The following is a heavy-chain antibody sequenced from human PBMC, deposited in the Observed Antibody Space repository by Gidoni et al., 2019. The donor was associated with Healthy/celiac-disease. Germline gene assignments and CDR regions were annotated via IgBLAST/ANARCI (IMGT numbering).Heavy chain of an antibody. CDR1: GFPFSSYD. J-gene: IGHJ5*02. CDR2: IGTAGDT. CDR3: AREVGRSSSSWFDP. D-gene: IGHD6-6*01. Sequence: EVQLVESGGGLVQPGGSLRLSCAASGFPFSSYDMHWVRQATGKGLEWVSAIGTAGDTYYPGSVKGRFTISRENAKNSLYLQMNSLRAEDTAVYYCAREVGRSSSSWFDPWGQGTLVTVSS. V-gene: IGHV3-13*01.